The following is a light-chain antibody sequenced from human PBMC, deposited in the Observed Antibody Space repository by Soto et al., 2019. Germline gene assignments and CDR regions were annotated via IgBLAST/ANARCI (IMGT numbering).Light chain of an antibody. CDR2: KAS. CDR3: QHYNSYSEA. V-gene: IGKV1-5*03. J-gene: IGKJ1*01. Sequence: DIQMTQSPSTFSASVGDRVTITCRASQSISTWLSWYQQKPGKAPKVLIYKASTLKSGVPSRFSGSGSGTEFTLTISSLQPDDFATYYCQHYNSYSEAFGQGTKVDIK. CDR1: QSISTW.